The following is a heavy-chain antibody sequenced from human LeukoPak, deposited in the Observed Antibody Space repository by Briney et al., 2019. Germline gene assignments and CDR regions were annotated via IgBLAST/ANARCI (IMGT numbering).Heavy chain of an antibody. CDR3: AKGRGNWNPPRDFDY. CDR1: GGSISSYY. Sequence: SETLSLTCTVSGGSISSYYWSWIRQPPGKGLEWIGYIYYSGSTNYNPSLKSRVTISVDTSKNQFSLKLSSVTAADTAVYYCAKGRGNWNPPRDFDYWGQGTLVTVSS. J-gene: IGHJ4*02. CDR2: IYYSGST. V-gene: IGHV4-59*01. D-gene: IGHD1-20*01.